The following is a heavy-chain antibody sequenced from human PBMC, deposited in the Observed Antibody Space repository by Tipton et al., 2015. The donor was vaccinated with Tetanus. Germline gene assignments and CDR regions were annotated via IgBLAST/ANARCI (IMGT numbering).Heavy chain of an antibody. CDR1: GFTFGSYP. D-gene: IGHD1-14*01. V-gene: IGHV3-23*01. CDR3: AKEALGVLNL. CDR2: VSGNGGST. J-gene: IGHJ6*04. Sequence: GSLRLSCAASGFTFGSYPMAWVRQAPGKGLEWVSGVSGNGGSTYYADSVRGRFTVSRDNSENTLYLQMNSLGADDTAIYYCAKEALGVLNLWGKGTTVIVSS.